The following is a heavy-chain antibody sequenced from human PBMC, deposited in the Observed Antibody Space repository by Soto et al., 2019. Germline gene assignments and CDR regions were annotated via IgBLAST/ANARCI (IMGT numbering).Heavy chain of an antibody. J-gene: IGHJ6*02. CDR3: ARDSYYDFWSGSYGMDV. Sequence: SETLSLTCTVSGGSISSYYWSWIRQPPGKGLEWIGYIYYSGSTNYNPSLKSRVTISVDTSKNQFSLKLSSVTAADTAVYYCARDSYYDFWSGSYGMDVWGQGTTVT. CDR2: IYYSGST. D-gene: IGHD3-3*01. V-gene: IGHV4-59*01. CDR1: GGSISSYY.